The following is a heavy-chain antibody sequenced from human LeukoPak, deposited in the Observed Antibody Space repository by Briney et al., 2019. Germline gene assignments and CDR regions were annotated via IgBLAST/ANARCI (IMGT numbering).Heavy chain of an antibody. D-gene: IGHD1-26*01. CDR1: AFTVSNNF. V-gene: IGHV3-66*01. Sequence: PGGSLRLSCAASAFTVSNNFMTWVRQAPGKGLEWVSVIFSDGKTYYADSVRERFTISRDNSKTTLYFQVISLRAADTAVYYCARVGIVTGGRGNAFEIWGQGTKVTVSP. J-gene: IGHJ3*02. CDR2: IFSDGKT. CDR3: ARVGIVTGGRGNAFEI.